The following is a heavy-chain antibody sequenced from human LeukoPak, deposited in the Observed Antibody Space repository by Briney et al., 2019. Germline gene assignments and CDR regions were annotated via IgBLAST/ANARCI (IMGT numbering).Heavy chain of an antibody. Sequence: SETLSLTCTVSGGSISSGDYYWSWIRQPPGTGLEWIVYIYYSGSTYYNPSLKSRVTISVDTSKNQFSLKLSSVTAADTAVYYCAREDGDYDYWGQGTLVTVSS. CDR3: AREDGDYDY. D-gene: IGHD4-17*01. CDR1: GGSISSGDYY. V-gene: IGHV4-30-4*08. J-gene: IGHJ4*02. CDR2: IYYSGST.